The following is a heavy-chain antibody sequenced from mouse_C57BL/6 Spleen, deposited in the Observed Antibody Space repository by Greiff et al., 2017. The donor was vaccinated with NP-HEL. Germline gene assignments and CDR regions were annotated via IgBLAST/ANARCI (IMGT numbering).Heavy chain of an antibody. V-gene: IGHV5-4*01. CDR2: ISDGGSYT. CDR3: AGDYYGSSHWYFDV. J-gene: IGHJ1*03. Sequence: EVQLVESGGGLVKPGGSLKLSCAASGFTFSSYAMSWVRQTPEKRLEWVATISDGGSYTYYPDNVKGRFTISRDNAKNNLYLQMSHLKSEDTAMYYCAGDYYGSSHWYFDVWGTGTTVTVSS. CDR1: GFTFSSYA. D-gene: IGHD1-1*01.